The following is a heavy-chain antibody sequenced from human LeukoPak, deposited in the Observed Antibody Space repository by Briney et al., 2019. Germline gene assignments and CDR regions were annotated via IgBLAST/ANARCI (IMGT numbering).Heavy chain of an antibody. CDR2: IKQDGSEK. CDR1: GFTFTTYW. V-gene: IGHV3-7*03. J-gene: IGHJ4*02. CDR3: ASTYYDSSEGGFDY. D-gene: IGHD3-22*01. Sequence: GGSLRLSCAASGFTFTTYWMSWVRQAPGKGLEWVANIKQDGSEKYYVDSVKGRFTISRDNAKNSLYLQMNSLRAEDTALYYCASTYYDSSEGGFDYWGQGTLVTVSS.